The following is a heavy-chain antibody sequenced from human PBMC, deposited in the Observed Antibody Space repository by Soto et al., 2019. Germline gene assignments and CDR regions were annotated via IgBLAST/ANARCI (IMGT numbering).Heavy chain of an antibody. J-gene: IGHJ3*02. CDR1: GYTFTSYG. V-gene: IGHV1-18*01. CDR2: IGAYNGNT. Sequence: ASVKVSCKASGYTFTSYGISWVRQAPGQGLEWMGWIGAYNGNTNYAQKLQGRVTMTTDTSTSTAYMELRSLRSDDTAVYYCARDSSGWYGPLSPRGDAFDIWGQGTMVTVSS. D-gene: IGHD6-19*01. CDR3: ARDSSGWYGPLSPRGDAFDI.